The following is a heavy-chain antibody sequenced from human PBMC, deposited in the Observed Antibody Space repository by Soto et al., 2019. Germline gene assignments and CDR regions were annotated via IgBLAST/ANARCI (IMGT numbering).Heavy chain of an antibody. V-gene: IGHV3-53*01. J-gene: IGHJ4*02. CDR1: GFTVSNNY. CDR2: IYSGGYT. D-gene: IGHD3-10*01. CDR3: ATGPGGGGY. Sequence: EVQLVESGGGLIQPGGSLRLSCAVSGFTVSNNYMSWVRQAPGKGLEGVSVIYSGGYTAYGDSVKGRFTISRDNSKNPLSLQRDCRGAAAPAVYYCATGPGGGGYWGQGTLVTVSS.